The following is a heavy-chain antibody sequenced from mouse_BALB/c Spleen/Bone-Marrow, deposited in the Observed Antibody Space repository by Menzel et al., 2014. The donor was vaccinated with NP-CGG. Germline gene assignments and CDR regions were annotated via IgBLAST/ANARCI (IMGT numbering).Heavy chain of an antibody. D-gene: IGHD1-2*01. J-gene: IGHJ4*01. CDR1: GYTFTEYT. CDR3: ARKDYGYNYVMDY. V-gene: IGHV1-18*01. Sequence: EVQLQQSGPELVKPGASVKISCKTSGYTFTEYTMHWVKQSHGKSLEWIGGVNPNNGGTIYNQKFKGKATLTVDKSSSTAYMELRSLTSEDSAVYYCARKDYGYNYVMDYWGQGTSVTVSS. CDR2: VNPNNGGT.